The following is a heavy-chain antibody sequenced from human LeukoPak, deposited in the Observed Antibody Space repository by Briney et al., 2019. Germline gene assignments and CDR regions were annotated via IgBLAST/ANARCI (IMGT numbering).Heavy chain of an antibody. CDR3: AKGGGGAFDI. Sequence: PGGSLRLSCAASGFTFGDYAMHWVRQVPGKGLERVSYTSWNGGSIDYADSAKGRFTISRDNAKNSLYLQMNSLRVEDMALYYCAKGGGGAFDIWGQGTMVTVSS. V-gene: IGHV3-9*03. CDR1: GFTFGDYA. D-gene: IGHD3-3*01. J-gene: IGHJ3*02. CDR2: TSWNGGSI.